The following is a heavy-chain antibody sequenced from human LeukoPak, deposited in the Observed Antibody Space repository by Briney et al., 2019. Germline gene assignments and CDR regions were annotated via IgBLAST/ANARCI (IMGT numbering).Heavy chain of an antibody. V-gene: IGHV3-11*03. CDR2: ISSSSSYT. Sequence: GGSLRLSCAASGFTFSDYYMSWIRQAPGKGLEWVSYISSSSSYTNYADSVKGRFTISRDNAKNSLYLQMNSLRAEDMAVYYCARLDGAGGYYYGMDVWGQGTTVTVSS. CDR1: GFTFSDYY. D-gene: IGHD4/OR15-4a*01. J-gene: IGHJ6*02. CDR3: ARLDGAGGYYYGMDV.